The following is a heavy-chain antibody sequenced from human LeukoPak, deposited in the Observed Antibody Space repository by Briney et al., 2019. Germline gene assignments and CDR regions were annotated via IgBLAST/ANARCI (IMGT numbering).Heavy chain of an antibody. Sequence: ASVKVSCKASVYTFTGYYIHWVRQAPGQGLERMGWINPNRGGTKYAQKFQGRVTMTRDTSISTAYMELSSLRSDDTAVYYCARDDVSCTHGVCSDLFHYWGQGTLVTVSS. D-gene: IGHD2-8*01. J-gene: IGHJ4*02. V-gene: IGHV1-2*02. CDR3: ARDDVSCTHGVCSDLFHY. CDR2: INPNRGGT. CDR1: VYTFTGYY.